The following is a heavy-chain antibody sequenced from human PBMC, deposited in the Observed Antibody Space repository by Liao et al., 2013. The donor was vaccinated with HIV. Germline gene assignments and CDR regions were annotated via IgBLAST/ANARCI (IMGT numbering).Heavy chain of an antibody. CDR3: ASDPALSDSSGYYYFRY. Sequence: QLQLQESGPGLVKPSETLSLTCTVSGGATGSSRYFWSWIRQTPGKGLEWIGSIYYSGSTYYNPSLNSRVTISVDTSKHKFSLKLTSVSAADTGFYYCASDPALSDSSGYYYFRYWGQGSLVTVSS. V-gene: IGHV4-39*07. CDR1: GGATGSSRYF. CDR2: IYYSGST. D-gene: IGHD3-22*01. J-gene: IGHJ4*02.